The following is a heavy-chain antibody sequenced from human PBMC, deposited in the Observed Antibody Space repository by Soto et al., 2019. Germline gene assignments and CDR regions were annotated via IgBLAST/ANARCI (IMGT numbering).Heavy chain of an antibody. D-gene: IGHD6-13*01. V-gene: IGHV1-69*13. Sequence: SVKVSCKASGGTFSSYAISWVRQAPGQGLEWTGGIIPIFGTANYAQKFQGRVTITADESTSTAYMELSSLRSEDTAVYYCARSSPSGYSSSWFTGGFDYWGQGTLVTVSS. CDR3: ARSSPSGYSSSWFTGGFDY. CDR1: GGTFSSYA. J-gene: IGHJ4*02. CDR2: IIPIFGTA.